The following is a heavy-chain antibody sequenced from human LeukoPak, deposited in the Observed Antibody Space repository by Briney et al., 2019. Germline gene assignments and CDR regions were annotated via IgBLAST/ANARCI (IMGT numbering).Heavy chain of an antibody. Sequence: PSETLSLTCTVSGGSISNYYWSWIRQPPGKGLEWIGYIYYSGSTNYNPSLKGRVTISVDTSKNQFSLKLSSVTAADTAVYYCARGKGIQLWFDYWGQGTLVTVSS. CDR2: IYYSGST. CDR1: GGSISNYY. J-gene: IGHJ4*02. V-gene: IGHV4-59*01. CDR3: ARGKGIQLWFDY. D-gene: IGHD5-18*01.